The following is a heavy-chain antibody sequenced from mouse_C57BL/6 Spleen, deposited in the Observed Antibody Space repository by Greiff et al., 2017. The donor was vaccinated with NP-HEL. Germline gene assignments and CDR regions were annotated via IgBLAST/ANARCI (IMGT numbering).Heavy chain of an antibody. D-gene: IGHD3-2*02. Sequence: EVQRVESGGGLVKPGGSLKLSCAASGFTFSSYTMSWVRQTPWKRLEWVATISRGGGNTYYPDSVKGRFPISRDNAKNTLYLQMSSLRSEDTALYYCARQSAQAGDYWGQGTTLTVSS. CDR1: GFTFSSYT. J-gene: IGHJ2*01. CDR3: ARQSAQAGDY. V-gene: IGHV5-9*01. CDR2: ISRGGGNT.